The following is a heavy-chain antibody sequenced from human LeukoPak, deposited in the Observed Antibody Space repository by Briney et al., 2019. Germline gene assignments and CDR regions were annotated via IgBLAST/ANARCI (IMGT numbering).Heavy chain of an antibody. D-gene: IGHD2-2*01. CDR1: GYTFTSYY. V-gene: IGHV1-46*01. CDR3: ARDVGEYCSSTNCYASHY. J-gene: IGHJ4*02. CDR2: INPSGGST. Sequence: ASVKVSCKASGYTFTSYYMHWVRQAPGQGLEWMGIINPSGGSTSYAQKFQGRVTMTRDTSTSKVYMELSSLRSDDTAVYYCARDVGEYCSSTNCYASHYWGQGTLVTVSS.